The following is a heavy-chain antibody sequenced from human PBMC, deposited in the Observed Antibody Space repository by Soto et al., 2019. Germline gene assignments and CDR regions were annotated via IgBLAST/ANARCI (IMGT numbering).Heavy chain of an antibody. V-gene: IGHV3-7*03. CDR3: ARWTTALDY. J-gene: IGHJ4*02. CDR1: GFSLSNYG. CDR2: IKQDGSAT. D-gene: IGHD4-17*01. Sequence: EVQLVESGGGLVQPGGSLRLSCAASGFSLSNYGMTWVRRAPGKGREWVAKIKQDGSATYYWDSVRGRFTSSRDKANNSLFLQMNSLRAEDTALYYCARWTTALDYWGQGALVTVSS.